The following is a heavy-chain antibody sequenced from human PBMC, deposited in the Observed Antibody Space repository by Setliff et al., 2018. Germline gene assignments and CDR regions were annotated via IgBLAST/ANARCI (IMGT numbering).Heavy chain of an antibody. V-gene: IGHV3-21*01. Sequence: PGGSLRLSCAASGFTFSSYTMNWVRQAPGKGLEWVSAISGDSEYIYYRDSVKGRFTISRANSKNTLYLQMNSLRVEDTAVYYCVTDPPFSGWSFDSWGQGTLVTVSS. J-gene: IGHJ4*02. CDR1: GFTFSSYT. CDR3: VTDPPFSGWSFDS. CDR2: ISGDSEYI. D-gene: IGHD6-19*01.